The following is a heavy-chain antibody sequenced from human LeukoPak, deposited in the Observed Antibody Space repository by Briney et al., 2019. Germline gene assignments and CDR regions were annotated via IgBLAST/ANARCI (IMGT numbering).Heavy chain of an antibody. V-gene: IGHV4-30-4*01. D-gene: IGHD2-15*01. J-gene: IGHJ4*02. CDR2: IYYSGST. CDR3: ARITYCSGGSCIDY. Sequence: SQTLSLTCTVSGGSISSGDYYWSWIRQPPGKGLEWIGYIYYSGSTYYNPSLKSRVTISVDTSKNQFSLKLSSVTAADTAVYYCARITYCSGGSCIDYWGQGTLVTVSS. CDR1: GGSISSGDYY.